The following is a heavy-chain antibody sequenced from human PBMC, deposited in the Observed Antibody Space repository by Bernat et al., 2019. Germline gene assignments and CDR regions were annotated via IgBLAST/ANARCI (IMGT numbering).Heavy chain of an antibody. CDR2: INSNGGST. Sequence: EVQLLESGGGLVQPGGSLRLSCAASGFTFSNYAMTWVRQAPGKGLEWVSSINSNGGSTYYADSVKGRFTISRDNSKNTLYVQMNSPRAEDTAIYYCAKGSGNMITFGGPIVIPYSYYYVMDVWGQGTTVTISS. J-gene: IGHJ6*02. CDR3: AKGSGNMITFGGPIVIPYSYYYVMDV. V-gene: IGHV3-23*01. D-gene: IGHD3-16*02. CDR1: GFTFSNYA.